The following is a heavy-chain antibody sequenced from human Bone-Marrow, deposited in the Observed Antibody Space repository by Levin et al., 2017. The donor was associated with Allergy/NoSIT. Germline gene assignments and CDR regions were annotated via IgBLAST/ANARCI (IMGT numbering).Heavy chain of an antibody. CDR2: IKSKTDGGTT. CDR3: TTKISSMKVTHGGAFDI. J-gene: IGHJ3*02. V-gene: IGHV3-15*07. CDR1: GLTFSNAW. D-gene: IGHD3-22*01. Sequence: GESLKISCAASGLTFSNAWINWVRLAPGKGLEWVGRIKSKTDGGTTDYAAPVKGRFTISRDDAKNTLSLQMNSLKTEDTALYYCTTKISSMKVTHGGAFDIWGQGTMVTVSS.